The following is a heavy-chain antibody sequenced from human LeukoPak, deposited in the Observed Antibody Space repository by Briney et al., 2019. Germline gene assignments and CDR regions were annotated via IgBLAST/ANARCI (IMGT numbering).Heavy chain of an antibody. CDR1: GDSINNYY. D-gene: IGHD1-14*01. J-gene: IGHJ4*02. CDR3: ARESHSESY. V-gene: IGHV4-4*07. CDR2: MWNNENI. Sequence: SETLSLTCSVSGDSINNYYWTWIRQPAGKGLEWIGRMWNNENIKYNPSLESRVTMSIDTSKNQFSLSLTSVTAADTAVYYCARESHSESYWGQGTLVTVSS.